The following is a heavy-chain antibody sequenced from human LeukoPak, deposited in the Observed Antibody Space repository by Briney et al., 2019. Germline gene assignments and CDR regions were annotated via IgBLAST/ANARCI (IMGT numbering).Heavy chain of an antibody. D-gene: IGHD3-10*01. V-gene: IGHV3-9*01. CDR3: AKDGDLYGLHY. Sequence: AGGSLRLSCAASGFTFDDYAMHWVRQAPGKGLEWVSGISWNSGSIGYADSVKGRFTISRDNAKNSLYLQMNSLRAEDTAVYYCAKDGDLYGLHYWGQGTLVTVSS. J-gene: IGHJ4*02. CDR2: ISWNSGSI. CDR1: GFTFDDYA.